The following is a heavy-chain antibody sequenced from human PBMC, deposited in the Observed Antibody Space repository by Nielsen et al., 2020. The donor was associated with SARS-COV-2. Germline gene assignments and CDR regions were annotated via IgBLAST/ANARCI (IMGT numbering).Heavy chain of an antibody. Sequence: SETLSLTCAVYGGSFSGYYWSWIRQPPGKGLEWIGEINHSGSTNYNPSLKSRVTISVDTSKNQFYLKLSSVTAADTAVYYCARVLGIAAAGLYYYYMDVWGKGTTVTVSS. CDR3: ARVLGIAAAGLYYYYMDV. CDR1: GGSFSGYY. D-gene: IGHD6-13*01. CDR2: INHSGST. V-gene: IGHV4-34*01. J-gene: IGHJ6*03.